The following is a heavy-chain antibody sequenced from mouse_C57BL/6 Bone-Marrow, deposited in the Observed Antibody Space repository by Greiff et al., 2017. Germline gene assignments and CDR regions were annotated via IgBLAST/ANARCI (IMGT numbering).Heavy chain of an antibody. D-gene: IGHD2-3*01. CDR2: ISYDGSN. J-gene: IGHJ3*01. CDR3: AREVFCEGYTGFAD. Sequence: EVKLQESGPGLVKPSPSLSLTCSVTGYSITSGYYWNWIRQFPGNKLEWMGYISYDGSNNYNPSLKNRISITRDTSENQFFLKLNCVTTEDTATYYCAREVFCEGYTGFADWGQGTLVAVAA. V-gene: IGHV3-6*01. CDR1: GYSITSGYY.